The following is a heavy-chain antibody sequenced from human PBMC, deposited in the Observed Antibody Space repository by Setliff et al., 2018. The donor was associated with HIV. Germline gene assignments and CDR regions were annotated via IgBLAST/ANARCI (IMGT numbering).Heavy chain of an antibody. D-gene: IGHD2-15*01. Sequence: ASVKVSCKASGGTFSSYAISWVRQAPGQGLEWMGGIIPIFGTANYAQKFQGRVTITADESTSTAYMELSSLRSEDTAVYYCARGYASGSGSYYYDYWGQGTLVTVSS. J-gene: IGHJ4*02. CDR2: IIPIFGTA. V-gene: IGHV1-69*13. CDR3: ARGYASGSGSYYYDY. CDR1: GGTFSSYA.